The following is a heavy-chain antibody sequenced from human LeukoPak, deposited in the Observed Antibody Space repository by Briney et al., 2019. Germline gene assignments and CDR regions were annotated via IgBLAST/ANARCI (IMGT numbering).Heavy chain of an antibody. D-gene: IGHD6-19*01. J-gene: IGHJ4*02. Sequence: GESLKISCKGSGYSSTNYWIGWVRQMPGKGLEWMGIIYLGDSDTRYSPSFQGQVTISADKSITTAYLQWSSLKASDTAIYYCARHPSYASGWPLDYWGQGTLVTVSS. CDR2: IYLGDSDT. CDR3: ARHPSYASGWPLDY. V-gene: IGHV5-51*01. CDR1: GYSSTNYW.